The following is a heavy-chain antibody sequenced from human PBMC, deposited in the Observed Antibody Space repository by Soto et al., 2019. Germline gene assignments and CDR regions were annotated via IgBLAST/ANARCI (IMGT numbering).Heavy chain of an antibody. Sequence: EVQLVESGGGLVQPGGSLRLSCAASGFTVSTKYMSWVRQAPGKGLEWVSVIYSGGSTFYADSVRGRFTISRDNSKNTVNLQMNSLRCEDTAVYYCARDPWAADYWGQGTLVTVSS. CDR1: GFTVSTKY. V-gene: IGHV3-66*01. J-gene: IGHJ4*02. CDR2: IYSGGST. CDR3: ARDPWAADY. D-gene: IGHD3-16*01.